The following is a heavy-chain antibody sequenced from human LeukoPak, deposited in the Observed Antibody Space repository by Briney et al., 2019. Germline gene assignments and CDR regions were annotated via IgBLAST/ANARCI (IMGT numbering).Heavy chain of an antibody. CDR3: ARLGYCSSTSCPGSWFDP. Sequence: SETLSLTCTVSGGSISSYYWSWIRQPPGKGLEWIGYIYYSGSTNYNPSLKSRVTISVDTSKNQFSLKLSSVTAADTAVYYCARLGYCSSTSCPGSWFDPWGQGTLVTVSS. V-gene: IGHV4-59*12. CDR1: GGSISSYY. CDR2: IYYSGST. D-gene: IGHD2-2*01. J-gene: IGHJ5*02.